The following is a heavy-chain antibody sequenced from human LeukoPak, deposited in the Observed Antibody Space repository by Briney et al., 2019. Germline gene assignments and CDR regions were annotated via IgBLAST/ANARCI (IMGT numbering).Heavy chain of an antibody. V-gene: IGHV3-21*01. CDR2: ISSSGSYI. CDR1: GGSISSTTYY. D-gene: IGHD5-18*01. CDR3: ARGSGVQVWSSLDY. Sequence: ETLSLTCSVSGGSISSTTYYWGWVRQAPGKGLEWVSSISSSGSYIYYADSVKGRFTISRDNAKNSLNLQMNSLRAEDTAVYYCARGSGVQVWSSLDYWGQGTLVTVSS. J-gene: IGHJ4*02.